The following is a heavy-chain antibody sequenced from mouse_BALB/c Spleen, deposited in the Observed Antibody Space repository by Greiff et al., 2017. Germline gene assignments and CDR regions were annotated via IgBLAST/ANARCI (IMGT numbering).Heavy chain of an antibody. V-gene: IGHV14-1*02. J-gene: IGHJ3*01. CDR2: IDPENGNT. CDR3: ARDSSGPFAY. CDR1: GFNIKDYY. Sequence: EVQLQESGAELVRPGALVKLSCKASGFNIKDYYMHWVKQRPEQGLEWIGWIDPENGNTIYDPKFQGKASITADTSSNTAYLQLSSLTSEDTAVYYCARDSSGPFAYWGQETLVTVSA. D-gene: IGHD3-2*01.